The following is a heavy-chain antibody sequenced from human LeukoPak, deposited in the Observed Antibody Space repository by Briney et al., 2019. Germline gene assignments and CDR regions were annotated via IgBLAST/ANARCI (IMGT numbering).Heavy chain of an antibody. J-gene: IGHJ4*02. CDR3: ARNFGSYSYFDY. CDR2: IYYSGST. V-gene: IGHV4-39*07. Sequence: SETLSLTCTVSGGSISSSSYYWGWIRQPPGKGLEWIGSIYYSGSTYYNPSLKSRVTISVDKSKNQFSLKLNSVTAADTAIYYCARNFGSYSYFDYWGQGTLVTVSS. D-gene: IGHD1-26*01. CDR1: GGSISSSSYY.